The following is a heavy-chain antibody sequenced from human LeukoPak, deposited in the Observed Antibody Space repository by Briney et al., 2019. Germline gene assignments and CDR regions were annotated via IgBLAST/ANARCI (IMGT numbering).Heavy chain of an antibody. Sequence: SETLSLTCTVSGGSISSYYWSWIRQPAGKGREWLGRIYTSGSTNYNPSLKSRVTISVDKSKNQFSLKLSSVTAADTAVYYCAREGSLWFGDGGAFDIWGQGTMVTVSS. CDR1: GGSISSYY. CDR2: IYTSGST. D-gene: IGHD3-10*01. V-gene: IGHV4-4*07. CDR3: AREGSLWFGDGGAFDI. J-gene: IGHJ3*02.